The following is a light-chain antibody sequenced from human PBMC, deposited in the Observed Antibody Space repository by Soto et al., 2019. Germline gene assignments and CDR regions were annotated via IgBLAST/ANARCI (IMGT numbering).Light chain of an antibody. Sequence: DIEMTQLPSSMSVSVGDRVTITCRASQGISSWLAGYHQKPGKAPNLLIYSASTLHSGVPSRFSGSGSGPDFTLTISSLQPEDFGTYYCQQTDRIPLTFGPGTNVH. CDR3: QQTDRIPLT. V-gene: IGKV1-12*01. CDR2: SAS. J-gene: IGKJ3*01. CDR1: QGISSW.